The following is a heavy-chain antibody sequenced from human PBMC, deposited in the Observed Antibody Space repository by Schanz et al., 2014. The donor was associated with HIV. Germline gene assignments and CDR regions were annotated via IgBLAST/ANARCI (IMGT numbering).Heavy chain of an antibody. CDR3: ARDKSGSSWYDS. J-gene: IGHJ5*01. D-gene: IGHD6-13*01. CDR1: GYTFTSYY. Sequence: QIQLVQSGAEMKKPGASVKVSCKASGYTFTSYYMHWVRRAPGQGLEWMGIINPSGGATSYAQKFQGRVTMTRDTSTSTVYMDLSSLTSEDTAVYYCARDKSGSSWYDSWGQGTLVTVSS. CDR2: INPSGGAT. V-gene: IGHV1-46*01.